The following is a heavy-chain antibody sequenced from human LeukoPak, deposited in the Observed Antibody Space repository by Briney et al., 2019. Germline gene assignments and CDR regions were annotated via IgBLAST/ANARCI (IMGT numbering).Heavy chain of an antibody. D-gene: IGHD4-23*01. CDR3: ASLGGYGGPPRAFDI. Sequence: PSETLSLTCTVSGGSISSGDYYWSWIRQPPGKGLEWIGYIYYSGSTYYNPSLKSRVTISVDTSKNQFSLKLSSVTAADTAVYYCASLGGYGGPPRAFDIWGQGTMVTVSS. J-gene: IGHJ3*02. CDR2: IYYSGST. CDR1: GGSISSGDYY. V-gene: IGHV4-30-4*01.